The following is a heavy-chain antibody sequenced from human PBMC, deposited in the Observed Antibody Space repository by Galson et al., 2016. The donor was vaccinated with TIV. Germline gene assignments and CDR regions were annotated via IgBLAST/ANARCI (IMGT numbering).Heavy chain of an antibody. CDR3: ARLSGYWFNFDPDY. Sequence: CKVSGYRLSKLSMYWVRQAPGKGLEWMGGYDRENGERVHTQKFQGRVTMTEDSSTDTAYMDLRSLRSEDTAVYYCARLSGYWFNFDPDYWGQGSLVTVSS. V-gene: IGHV1-24*01. J-gene: IGHJ4*02. D-gene: IGHD3-22*01. CDR1: GYRLSKLS. CDR2: YDRENGER.